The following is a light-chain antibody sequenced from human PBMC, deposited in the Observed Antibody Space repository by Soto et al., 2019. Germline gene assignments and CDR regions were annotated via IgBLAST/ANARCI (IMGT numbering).Light chain of an antibody. V-gene: IGLV2-23*01. Sequence: QSVLTQPASVSGSPGQSITISSTGTSSNVGSYNLVSWYQQHPGKAPELMMFEGSKRPSGVSNRFSGSKSGNTASLTISGLKPEDEADYYCCSYAHSTTVVFGGGTKLTVL. CDR1: SSNVGSYNL. CDR3: CSYAHSTTVV. CDR2: EGS. J-gene: IGLJ2*01.